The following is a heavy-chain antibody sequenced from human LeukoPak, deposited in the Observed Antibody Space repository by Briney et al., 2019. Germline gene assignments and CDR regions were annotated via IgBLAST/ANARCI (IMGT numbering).Heavy chain of an antibody. V-gene: IGHV3-74*01. J-gene: IGHJ1*01. D-gene: IGHD3-22*01. CDR1: GFTFSSYW. CDR3: ARAPSEIGGYYPEYFRH. Sequence: GGSLRLFCAASGFTFSSYWMHWVRQAPGKGLVWVSRIKSDGKTNYADSVKGRFTISRDNAKNTVSLQMNSLRAEDTGVYYCARAPSEIGGYYPEYFRHWGQGTLVTVSS. CDR2: IKSDGKT.